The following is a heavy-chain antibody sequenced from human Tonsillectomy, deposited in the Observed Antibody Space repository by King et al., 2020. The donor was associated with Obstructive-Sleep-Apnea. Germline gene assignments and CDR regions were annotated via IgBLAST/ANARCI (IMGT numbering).Heavy chain of an antibody. D-gene: IGHD2-21*02. Sequence: VQLVESGAGVKKPGSSVKVSCKASGGTFSSYAISWVRQAPGQGLEWMGGIIPIFGTANYAQKFQGRVTITADESTSTAYMELSSLRSEDTAVYYCARALAYCGGDCYSYFDYWGQGTLVTVSS. CDR1: GGTFSSYA. CDR2: IIPIFGTA. J-gene: IGHJ4*02. V-gene: IGHV1-69*01. CDR3: ARALAYCGGDCYSYFDY.